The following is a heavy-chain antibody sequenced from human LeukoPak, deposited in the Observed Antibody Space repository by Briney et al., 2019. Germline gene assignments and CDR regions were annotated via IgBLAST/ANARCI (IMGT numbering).Heavy chain of an antibody. CDR1: EFTFSSYA. CDR3: ARDPYRFAFDI. Sequence: GGSLRLSCAASEFTFSSYAMSWVRQAPGKGLEWVSSISDSGTGTYYAVSVRGRFTISRDNSKNTLYLQMDSLRAEDTAVYYCARDPYRFAFDIWGQGTVVLVSS. V-gene: IGHV3-23*01. J-gene: IGHJ3*02. D-gene: IGHD1-26*01. CDR2: ISDSGTGT.